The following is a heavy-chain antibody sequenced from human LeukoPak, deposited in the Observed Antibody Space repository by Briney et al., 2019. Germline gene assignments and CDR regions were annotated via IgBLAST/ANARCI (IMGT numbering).Heavy chain of an antibody. CDR1: GFTFSGYW. CDR3: ARGDKGSY. V-gene: IGHV3-7*01. J-gene: IGHJ4*02. CDR2: IKQGGSEK. D-gene: IGHD3-10*01. Sequence: GGSLSLSCAASGFTFSGYWMSWVRQAPGKGRECVAHIKQGGSEKYYVHSVKGRFTISRDDAENSLYLQRNSLRAEDTAVDFGARGDKGSYWGQGTLVTVSS.